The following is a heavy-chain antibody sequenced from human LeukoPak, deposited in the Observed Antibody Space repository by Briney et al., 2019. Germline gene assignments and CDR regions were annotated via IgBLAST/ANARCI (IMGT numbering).Heavy chain of an antibody. D-gene: IGHD2-15*01. V-gene: IGHV1-8*01. CDR2: MNPNSGNT. CDR3: ARGRAGYCSGGSCYVDY. J-gene: IGHJ4*02. Sequence: ASVKVSCKASGYTFTSYDINWVRQATGQGLEWMGWMNPNSGNTGYAQKFQGRVTMTRNTSISTAYMELNSLRSEDTAVYYCARGRAGYCSGGSCYVDYWGQGTLVTVSS. CDR1: GYTFTSYD.